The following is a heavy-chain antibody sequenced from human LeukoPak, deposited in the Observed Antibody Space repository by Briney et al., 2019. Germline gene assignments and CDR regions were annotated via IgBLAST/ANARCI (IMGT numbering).Heavy chain of an antibody. J-gene: IGHJ6*03. Sequence: SETLSLTCAVYGGSFSGYYWSWIRQPPGKGLEWIGEINHSGSTNYNPSLKSRVTISVDTSKNQFSLKLSSVTAADTAVYYCARGVYDFWSGYPRRGTNYYYYYMDVWGKGTTVTVSS. CDR3: ARGVYDFWSGYPRRGTNYYYYYMDV. D-gene: IGHD3-3*01. CDR2: INHSGST. CDR1: GGSFSGYY. V-gene: IGHV4-34*01.